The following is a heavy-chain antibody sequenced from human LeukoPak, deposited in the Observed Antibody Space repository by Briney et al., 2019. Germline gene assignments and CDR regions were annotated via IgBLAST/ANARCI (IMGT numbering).Heavy chain of an antibody. J-gene: IGHJ4*02. CDR3: ARVTAAGPYFDY. CDR2: INHSGST. V-gene: IGHV4-34*01. CDR1: GGSFSGYY. D-gene: IGHD6-13*01. Sequence: SETLSLTCAVYGGSFSGYYWSWIRQPPGKGLEWIGEINHSGSTNYNPSLKSRVTISVETSKNQFSLKLSSVTAADTAVYYCARVTAAGPYFDYWGQGTLVTVPS.